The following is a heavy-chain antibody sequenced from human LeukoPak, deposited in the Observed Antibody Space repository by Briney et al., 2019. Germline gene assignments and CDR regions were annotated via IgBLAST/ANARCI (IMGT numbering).Heavy chain of an antibody. V-gene: IGHV4-39*07. CDR2: IYYSGST. J-gene: IGHJ4*02. CDR1: GGSISSNSYY. D-gene: IGHD6-19*01. CDR3: ARARPGGSGWYVGYFDY. Sequence: SETLSLTCTVSGGSISSNSYYWGWIRQPPGKGLEWIGSIYYSGSTYYNPSLKSRVTISVDTSKNQFSLKLTSVTAADTAVYYCARARPGGSGWYVGYFDYWGQGTLVTVSS.